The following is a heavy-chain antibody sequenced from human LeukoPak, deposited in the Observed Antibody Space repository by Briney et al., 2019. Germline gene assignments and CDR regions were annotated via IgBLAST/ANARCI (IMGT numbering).Heavy chain of an antibody. D-gene: IGHD1-1*01. J-gene: IGHJ3*01. V-gene: IGHV4-31*03. CDR1: GVSVNIGGCF. Sequence: SQTLSLTCTVSGVSVNIGGCFWSWIRQHPGQGLESLGYIDYSGTTHYNPSLKSRLSISLDTSQNQFSLRLSSVTAADTAHYYCARLRWNDVVAFDFWGQGTMVTVSP. CDR3: ARLRWNDVVAFDF. CDR2: IDYSGTT.